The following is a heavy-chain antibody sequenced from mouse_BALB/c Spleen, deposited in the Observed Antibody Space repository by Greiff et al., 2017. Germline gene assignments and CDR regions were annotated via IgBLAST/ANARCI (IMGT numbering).Heavy chain of an antibody. CDR2: ISNLAYSI. V-gene: IGHV5-15*02. Sequence: EVKLVESGGGLVQPGGSRKLSCAASGFTFSDYGMAWVRQAPGKGPEWVAFISNLAYSIYYADTVTGRFTISRENAKNTLYLEMSSLRSEDTAMYYCARGGNYDGSSDWYFDVWGAGTTVTVSS. J-gene: IGHJ1*01. CDR3: ARGGNYDGSSDWYFDV. D-gene: IGHD1-1*01. CDR1: GFTFSDYG.